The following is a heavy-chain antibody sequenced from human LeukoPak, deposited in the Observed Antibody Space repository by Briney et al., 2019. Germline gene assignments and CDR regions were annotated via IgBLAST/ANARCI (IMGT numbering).Heavy chain of an antibody. CDR1: GGSISSYY. D-gene: IGHD5-24*01. CDR2: IYYSGST. J-gene: IGHJ6*03. V-gene: IGHV4-59*13. Sequence: SETLSLTCTVSGGSISSYYWSWIRQPPGKGLEWIGYIYYSGSTNYNPSLKSRVTISVDTSKNQFSLKLSSVTAADTAVYYCARVPSRRLQSNYYYMDVWGKGTTVTVSS. CDR3: ARVPSRRLQSNYYYMDV.